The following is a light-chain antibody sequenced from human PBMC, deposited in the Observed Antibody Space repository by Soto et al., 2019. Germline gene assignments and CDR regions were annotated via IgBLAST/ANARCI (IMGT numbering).Light chain of an antibody. CDR1: QSVSSY. CDR2: DAS. J-gene: IGKJ1*01. CDR3: HQRSNWPSWT. V-gene: IGKV3-11*01. Sequence: EIVLTQSPATLSLSPGKRATLSCRASQSVSSYLAWYQQKPGQAPRLLIYDASNRATGIPARFSGSGSGTDFTLTISSLEPEDFAVYYCHQRSNWPSWTFGQGTKVEI.